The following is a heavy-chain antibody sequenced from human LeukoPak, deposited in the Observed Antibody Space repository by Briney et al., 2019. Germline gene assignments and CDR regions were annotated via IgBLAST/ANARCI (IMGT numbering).Heavy chain of an antibody. D-gene: IGHD3-10*01. CDR3: AKDGYGSGSYYLTDY. CDR2: ISGSGGST. J-gene: IGHJ4*02. CDR1: GFSFSNSA. Sequence: GGSLRLSCAASGFSFSNSAMNWVRQAPGKGLEWVSAISGSGGSTYYADSVKGRFTISRDNSKNTLHLQMNSLRAEDTAVYYCAKDGYGSGSYYLTDYWGQGTLVTVSS. V-gene: IGHV3-23*01.